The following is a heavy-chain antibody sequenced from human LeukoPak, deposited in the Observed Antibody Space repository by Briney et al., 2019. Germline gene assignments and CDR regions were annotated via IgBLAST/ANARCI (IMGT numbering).Heavy chain of an antibody. CDR1: GYTFTSYD. D-gene: IGHD2-2*01. V-gene: IGHV1-8*01. CDR3: ARTGIVVEHYYYGMDV. Sequence: ASVKVSCKASGYTFTSYDINWVRQATGQGLEWMGWMNPNSGNTGYAQKFQGRVTMTRNTSISTAYMELSSLRSEDTAVYYCARTGIVVEHYYYGMDVWGQGTTVIVSS. J-gene: IGHJ6*02. CDR2: MNPNSGNT.